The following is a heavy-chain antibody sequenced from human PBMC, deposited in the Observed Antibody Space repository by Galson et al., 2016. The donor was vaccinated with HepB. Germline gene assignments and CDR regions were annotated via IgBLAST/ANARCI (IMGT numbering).Heavy chain of an antibody. CDR1: GFTFSKYD. D-gene: IGHD3-10*01. CDR2: IETSGDT. CDR3: ARGFSYDAFDI. V-gene: IGHV3-13*01. Sequence: SLRLSCAASGFTFSKYDMHWVRQATGKSLEWVSAIETSGDTYYSGSVKGRFTISRENAKNFMYLQMNSLRAGDTAVYYCARGFSYDAFDIWGQGTMVTVSS. J-gene: IGHJ3*02.